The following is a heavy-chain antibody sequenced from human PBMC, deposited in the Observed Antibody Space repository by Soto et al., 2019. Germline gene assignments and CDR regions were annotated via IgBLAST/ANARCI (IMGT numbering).Heavy chain of an antibody. CDR3: ARVGSWATVTRQRNLAGPYYFDY. D-gene: IGHD4-4*01. V-gene: IGHV4-34*01. CDR1: GLSFSGYY. J-gene: IGHJ4*02. CDR2: INHSGST. Sequence: SETLSLTCAFYGLSFSGYYWILIRQPPGKGLEWIGEINHSGSTNYNPSLKSRVTISVDTSKNQFSLKLSSVTAADTAVYYCARVGSWATVTRQRNLAGPYYFDYWGQGTLVTVSS.